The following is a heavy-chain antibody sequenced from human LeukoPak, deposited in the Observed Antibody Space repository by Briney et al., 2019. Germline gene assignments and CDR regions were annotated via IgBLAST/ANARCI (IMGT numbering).Heavy chain of an antibody. Sequence: SQTLSLTCAVSGGSISSRDYYWSWIRQPPGKGLEWIGYIYYSGSTSYNPSLKSRLTISVDTSKNQFSLKLSSVTAADTAVYYCARRKKGELLIDYWGQGTLVTVSS. CDR1: GGSISSRDYY. CDR2: IYYSGST. CDR3: ARRKKGELLIDY. D-gene: IGHD3-10*01. J-gene: IGHJ4*02. V-gene: IGHV4-30-4*01.